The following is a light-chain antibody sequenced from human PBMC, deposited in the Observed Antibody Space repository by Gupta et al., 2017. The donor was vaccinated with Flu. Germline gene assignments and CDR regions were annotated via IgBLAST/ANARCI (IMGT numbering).Light chain of an antibody. J-gene: IGKJ4*01. Sequence: GTLSWSPGERATLSCRASQSLRNNYAAWYQQKAGQSPKLLIYGASIRATGLADSFGGSGSGTDFTLTISVREAEDFAVYYCQQYDESPLTFGGGTKLEIK. CDR3: QQYDESPLT. CDR2: GAS. CDR1: QSLRNNY. V-gene: IGKV3-20*01.